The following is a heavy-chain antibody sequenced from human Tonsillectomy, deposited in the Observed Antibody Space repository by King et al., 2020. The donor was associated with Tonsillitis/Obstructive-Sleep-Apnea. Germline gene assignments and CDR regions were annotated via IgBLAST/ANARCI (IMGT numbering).Heavy chain of an antibody. CDR2: VSSDGSTT. CDR1: GFTFSYYW. D-gene: IGHD3-16*01. J-gene: IGHJ5*02. Sequence: VQLVESGGGLVQPGGSLRLSCAASGFTFSYYWMHWVRQAPGKGLVWVSRVSSDGSTTSYADSVKGRFTISRDNAKNTLYLQMNSLRAEDTDVYYCARDGGTGAYVNPFGQGTLVTVSS. V-gene: IGHV3-74*01. CDR3: ARDGGTGAYVNP.